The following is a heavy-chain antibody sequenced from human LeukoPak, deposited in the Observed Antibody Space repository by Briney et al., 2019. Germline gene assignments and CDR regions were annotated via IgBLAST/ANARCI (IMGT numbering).Heavy chain of an antibody. CDR2: INPKSGGT. CDR1: ANTLTGYY. Sequence: ASVKVSCKASANTLTGYYIHWVRQAPGQGLEWMGWINPKSGGTNYAQKFQGRVTMTRDTSISTAFMELSRLTSDDTAVYFCARDLSTTMVRAPFYWGPGTPVTVSS. CDR3: ARDLSTTMVRAPFY. V-gene: IGHV1-2*02. J-gene: IGHJ4*02. D-gene: IGHD3-10*01.